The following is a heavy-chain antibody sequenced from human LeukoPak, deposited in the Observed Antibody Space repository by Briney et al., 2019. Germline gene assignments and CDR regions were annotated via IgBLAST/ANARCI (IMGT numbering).Heavy chain of an antibody. CDR3: ARTRWELTGAFDI. CDR2: IIPILGTA. J-gene: IGHJ3*02. D-gene: IGHD1-26*01. Sequence: GASVKVSCKASGGTFSSYAISWVRQAPGQGLEWMGRIIPILGTASYAQKFQGRVTITTDESTSTAYMELSSLRSEDTAVYYCARTRWELTGAFDIWGQGTMVTVSS. CDR1: GGTFSSYA. V-gene: IGHV1-69*11.